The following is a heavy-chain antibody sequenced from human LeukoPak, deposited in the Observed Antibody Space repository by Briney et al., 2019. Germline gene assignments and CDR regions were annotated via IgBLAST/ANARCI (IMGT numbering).Heavy chain of an antibody. CDR3: ARSDYCGGDCYSSLSNY. CDR1: GFTFRSCS. CDR2: ISSSSSHI. V-gene: IGHV3-21*01. Sequence: GGSLRLSCAASGFTFRSCSMNWVRQAPGKGLEWVSSISSSSSHIYYADSVKGRFTISRDNAKNSLYLQMNSLRAEDTAVYFCARSDYCGGDCYSSLSNYWGQGTLVTISP. J-gene: IGHJ4*02. D-gene: IGHD2-21*02.